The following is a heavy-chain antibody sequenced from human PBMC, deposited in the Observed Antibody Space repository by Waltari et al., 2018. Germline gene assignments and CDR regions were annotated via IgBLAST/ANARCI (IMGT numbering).Heavy chain of an antibody. D-gene: IGHD6-13*01. CDR2: VRWDSGSK. V-gene: IGHV3-9*01. J-gene: IGHJ4*02. CDR3: ARAYGSSWDTFLDY. Sequence: EVQLVESGGGLAQPGRSLRLSCAASGFTFDDYAMHWVRQVPGKGLEWVSGVRWDSGSKGYGDSVKGRFTISRDNAKNLLYLQMNSLTTEDTALYYCARAYGSSWDTFLDYWGQGTLVTVS. CDR1: GFTFDDYA.